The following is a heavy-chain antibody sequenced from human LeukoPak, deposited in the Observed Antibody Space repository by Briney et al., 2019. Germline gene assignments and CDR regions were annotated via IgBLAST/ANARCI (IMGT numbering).Heavy chain of an antibody. CDR2: IYSGGST. CDR1: GFTISNNY. V-gene: IGHV3-66*01. Sequence: GGSLRLSCAASGFTISNNYITWVRQAPGKGLEWVSVIYSGGSTYYADSVKGRFTISRDNSKNTLYLQMNSLRAEDTAVYYCAREGYSYGSYYFDYWGQGTLVTVSS. D-gene: IGHD5-18*01. J-gene: IGHJ4*02. CDR3: AREGYSYGSYYFDY.